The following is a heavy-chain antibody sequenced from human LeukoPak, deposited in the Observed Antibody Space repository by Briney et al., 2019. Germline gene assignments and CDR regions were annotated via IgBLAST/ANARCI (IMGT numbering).Heavy chain of an antibody. CDR3: ARFGIGSTMYNWFDP. CDR2: IYYSAST. CDR1: GGTISSGDYY. J-gene: IGHJ5*02. V-gene: IGHV4-30-4*01. D-gene: IGHD2-2*01. Sequence: SQTLSLTCTVSGGTISSGDYYWSWLRQPPGQGLESSGYIYYSASTYYNPSLKSRVTRSVDTSKNQFSLKLSSVTAADTAVYYCARFGIGSTMYNWFDPWGQGTLVTVSS.